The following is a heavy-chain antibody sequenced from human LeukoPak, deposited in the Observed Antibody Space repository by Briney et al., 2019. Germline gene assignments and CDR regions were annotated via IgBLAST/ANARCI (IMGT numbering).Heavy chain of an antibody. CDR2: ISGGGETT. J-gene: IGHJ4*02. D-gene: IGHD4-17*01. CDR3: ARDYADYVGYFFFDY. V-gene: IGHV3-23*01. Sequence: GGSLRLSCAASGFTFNNYAMNWVRQAPGKGLEWVSSISGGGETTYYADSARGRFTISRDNSQNTLYLQMNSLRAEDTAVYYCARDYADYVGYFFFDYWGQGTLVTVSS. CDR1: GFTFNNYA.